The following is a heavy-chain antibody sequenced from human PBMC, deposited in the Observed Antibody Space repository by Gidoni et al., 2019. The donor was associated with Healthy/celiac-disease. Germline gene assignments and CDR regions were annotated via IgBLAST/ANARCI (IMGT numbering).Heavy chain of an antibody. CDR3: AKDRGSDYGDHEADY. V-gene: IGHV3-9*01. CDR2: ISWNSGSI. D-gene: IGHD4-17*01. CDR1: GFTFDDYA. Sequence: EVQLVESGGGLVQPGRSLRLSCAASGFTFDDYAMHWVRQAPGKGLEWVSGISWNSGSIGYADSVKGRFTISRDNAKNSLYLQMNSLRAEDTALYYCAKDRGSDYGDHEADYWGQGTLVTVSS. J-gene: IGHJ4*02.